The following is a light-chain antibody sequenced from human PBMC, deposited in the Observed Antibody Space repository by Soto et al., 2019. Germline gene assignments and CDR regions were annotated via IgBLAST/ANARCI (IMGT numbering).Light chain of an antibody. Sequence: QAVVTQPPSASGTPGQRVTISCSGSSSNIGSNTVSWYQQVPGTAPKLLIYKDNRRPSGVPDRISASKSGASASLAISGLQSEDEADYYCRAWDDSLDGPVFGGGTQLTVL. J-gene: IGLJ2*01. CDR2: KDN. CDR3: RAWDDSLDGPV. CDR1: SSNIGSNT. V-gene: IGLV1-44*01.